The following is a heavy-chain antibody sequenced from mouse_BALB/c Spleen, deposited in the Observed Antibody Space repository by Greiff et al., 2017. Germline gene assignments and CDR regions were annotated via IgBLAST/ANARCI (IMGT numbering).Heavy chain of an antibody. D-gene: IGHD2-3*01. V-gene: IGHV1-54*01. J-gene: IGHJ3*01. CDR1: GYAFTNYL. CDR2: INPGSGGT. Sequence: VQLVESGAELVRPGTSVKVSCKASGYAFTNYLIEWVKQRPGQGLEWIGVINPGSGGTNYNEKFKGKATLTADKSSSTAYMQLSSLTSDDSAVYFCASEDYDGYGFAYWGQGTLVTVSA. CDR3: ASEDYDGYGFAY.